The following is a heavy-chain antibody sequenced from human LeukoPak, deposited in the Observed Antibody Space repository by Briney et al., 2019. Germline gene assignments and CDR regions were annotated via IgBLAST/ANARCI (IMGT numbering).Heavy chain of an antibody. D-gene: IGHD2-15*01. CDR1: GFTSSSYG. CDR2: ISYDGSNK. Sequence: GRSLRLSCAASGFTSSSYGMHWVRQAPGKGLEWVAVISYDGSNKYYADSVKGRFTISRDNAKNSLYLQMNSLRAEDTAVYYCARDCGGGSCYGPYDAFDIWGQGTMVTVSS. V-gene: IGHV3-30*03. CDR3: ARDCGGGSCYGPYDAFDI. J-gene: IGHJ3*02.